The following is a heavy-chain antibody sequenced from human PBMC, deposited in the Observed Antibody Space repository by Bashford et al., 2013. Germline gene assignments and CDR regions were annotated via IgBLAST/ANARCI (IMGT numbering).Heavy chain of an antibody. CDR2: IYYSGST. D-gene: IGHD1-26*01. V-gene: IGHV4-59*01. CDR1: GGSISSYY. CDR3: AREAGELAPYYYYGMDV. Sequence: SSETLSLTCTVSGGSISSYYWSWIRQPPGKGLEWIGYIYYSGSTNYNPSLKSRVTISVDTSKNQFSLKLSSVTAADTAVYYCAREAGELAPYYYYGMDVWGQGTTVTVS. J-gene: IGHJ6*02.